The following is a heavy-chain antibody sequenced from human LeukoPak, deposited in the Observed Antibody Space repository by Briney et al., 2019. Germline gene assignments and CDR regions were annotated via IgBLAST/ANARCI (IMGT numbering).Heavy chain of an antibody. J-gene: IGHJ3*02. V-gene: IGHV1-69*13. CDR2: IIPIFGTA. D-gene: IGHD3-10*01. Sequence: SVKVSCKASGGTFSSYAISWVRQAPGQGLEWMGGIIPIFGTANYAQKFQGRVTITPDESTSTAYMELSSLRSEDMAVYYCARGRLLWFGELLAPDAFDIWGQGTMVTVSS. CDR1: GGTFSSYA. CDR3: ARGRLLWFGELLAPDAFDI.